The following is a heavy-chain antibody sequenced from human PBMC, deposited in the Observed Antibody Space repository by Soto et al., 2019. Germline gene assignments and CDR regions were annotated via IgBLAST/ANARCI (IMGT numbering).Heavy chain of an antibody. J-gene: IGHJ5*01. CDR3: ASYILVSGSKWFDS. CDR2: IYHSGST. CDR1: GGSISSGDYY. Sequence: SETLSLTCTVSGGSISSGDYYWSWIRQPPGKGLEWIGYIYHSGSTYYNPSLKSRVTISVDTSKNQFSLKLSSVTAADTAVYYCASYILVSGSKWFDSWGQGIQVTVSS. V-gene: IGHV4-30-4*01. D-gene: IGHD2-8*02.